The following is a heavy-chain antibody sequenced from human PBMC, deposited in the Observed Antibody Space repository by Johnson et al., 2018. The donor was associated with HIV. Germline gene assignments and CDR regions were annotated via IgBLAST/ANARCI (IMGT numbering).Heavy chain of an antibody. V-gene: IGHV3-7*01. CDR1: GFTFSSYW. Sequence: VQLVESGGGLVQPGGSLRLSCAASGFTFSSYWMSWVRPAPGKGLEWVANIKQDGSEKYYVDSVKGRFTISRDNAKNSLYLQRNSLRAEDTAVYYCAREQGAEAFDIWGQGTMVTVSS. CDR2: IKQDGSEK. CDR3: AREQGAEAFDI. J-gene: IGHJ3*02. D-gene: IGHD3-16*01.